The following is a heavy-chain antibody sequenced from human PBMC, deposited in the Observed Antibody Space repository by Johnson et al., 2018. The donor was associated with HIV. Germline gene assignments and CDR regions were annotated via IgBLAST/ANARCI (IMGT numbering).Heavy chain of an antibody. V-gene: IGHV3-30*18. CDR2: ISYDGSNK. J-gene: IGHJ3*02. CDR3: AKLLAYPPDAFDI. Sequence: QVQLVESGGGVAQPGRSLRLSCAASGFTFSNFGFHWVRQAPGKGLEWVAAISYDGSNKYYADSVKGRFTISRDNPKNTVYLQMNSLRAEDTAVYYCAKLLAYPPDAFDIWGQGTRVAVSS. CDR1: GFTFSNFG.